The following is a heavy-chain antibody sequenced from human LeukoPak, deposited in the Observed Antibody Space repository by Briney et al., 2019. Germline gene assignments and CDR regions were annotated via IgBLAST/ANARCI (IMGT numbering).Heavy chain of an antibody. V-gene: IGHV3-53*01. CDR3: AGYYDTSGSHACDI. CDR1: GFTVSSNY. J-gene: IGHJ3*02. CDR2: IFSGGGR. D-gene: IGHD3-22*01. Sequence: PGGSLRLSCAASGFTVSSNYMSWVRQAPGKGLDWVSVIFSGGGRNYADSVKGRFTISRDNSKNTLYLQMNSLRAEDTAVYYCAGYYDTSGSHACDIWGQGTMVTVSS.